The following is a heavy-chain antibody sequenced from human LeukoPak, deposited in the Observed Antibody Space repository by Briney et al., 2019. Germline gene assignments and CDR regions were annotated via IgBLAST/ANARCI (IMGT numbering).Heavy chain of an antibody. CDR1: GFTFRSYA. CDR2: ISSFSSTI. V-gene: IGHV3-48*04. J-gene: IGHJ4*02. CDR3: ARSPNYKGYFDY. Sequence: GGSLRPSCAASGFTFRSYAMSWVRQAPGKGLEWLSYISSFSSTIYYADSVMGRFTISRDNAKNSLYLQMNSLRAEDTAVYYCARSPNYKGYFDYWGQGTLVTVSS. D-gene: IGHD3-10*01.